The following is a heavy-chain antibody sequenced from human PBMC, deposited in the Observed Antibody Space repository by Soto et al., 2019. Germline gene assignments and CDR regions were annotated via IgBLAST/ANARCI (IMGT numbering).Heavy chain of an antibody. D-gene: IGHD3-9*01. CDR1: GGSISSYY. CDR3: AREGLAPPYYYYYGMDV. CDR2: IYYSGST. V-gene: IGHV4-59*01. J-gene: IGHJ6*02. Sequence: QVQLQESGPGLVKPSETLSLTCTVSGGSISSYYWSWIRQPPGKGLEWIGYIYYSGSTNYNPSLKSRVTISVDTSKNQFSLKLSSVTAADTAVYYCAREGLAPPYYYYYGMDVWGQGTTVTVSS.